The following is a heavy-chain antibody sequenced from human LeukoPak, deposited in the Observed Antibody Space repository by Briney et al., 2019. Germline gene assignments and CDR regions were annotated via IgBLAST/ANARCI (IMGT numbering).Heavy chain of an antibody. D-gene: IGHD5-12*01. CDR2: ISGSGGST. V-gene: IGHV3-23*01. J-gene: IGHJ6*02. CDR1: GFTFSSYS. Sequence: GGSLRLSCAASGFTFSSYSMSWVRQAPGEGLEWVSGISGSGGSTNYADSVKGRFTISRDNSKNTLYLQMNSLRAEDTAVYYCAREGYLEYYGMDVWGQGTTVTVSS. CDR3: AREGYLEYYGMDV.